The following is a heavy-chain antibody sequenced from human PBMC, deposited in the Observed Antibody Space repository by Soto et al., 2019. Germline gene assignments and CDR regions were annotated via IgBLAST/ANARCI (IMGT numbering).Heavy chain of an antibody. CDR3: ARGSSSGWYGLNRGYVFDY. V-gene: IGHV4-38-2*01. CDR2: IYHSGST. Sequence: AVSGYSISGGYYWGWIRQPPGKGLEWIGSIYHSGSTYYNPSLKSRVTISVDTSKNQFSLKLSSVTAADTAVYYCARGSSSGWYGLNRGYVFDYWCQGTLGTVSS. D-gene: IGHD6-19*01. J-gene: IGHJ4*02. CDR1: GYSISGGYY.